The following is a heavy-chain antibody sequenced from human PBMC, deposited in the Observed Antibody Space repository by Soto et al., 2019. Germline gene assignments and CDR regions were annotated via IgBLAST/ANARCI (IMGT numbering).Heavy chain of an antibody. CDR3: AQCLLGVNYYYGMDV. CDR2: VIPIFGTA. V-gene: IGHV1-69*12. D-gene: IGHD3-16*01. Sequence: QVQLVQSGAEVKKPGSSVKVSCKASGGTFSSYAINWVRQAPGQGLEWMGGVIPIFGTADYAQKFQGRVTITADQSTSTAYMELSSLRSEDTAVYYCAQCLLGVNYYYGMDVWGQGTTVTVSS. J-gene: IGHJ6*02. CDR1: GGTFSSYA.